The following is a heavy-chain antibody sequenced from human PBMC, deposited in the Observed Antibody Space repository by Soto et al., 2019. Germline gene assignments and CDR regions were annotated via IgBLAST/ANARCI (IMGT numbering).Heavy chain of an antibody. CDR3: ARGLSCISTTCHVGPVDV. J-gene: IGHJ6*02. CDR1: GFTFSDYY. V-gene: IGHV3-11*01. D-gene: IGHD2-2*01. Sequence: GSLRLSCAASGFTFSDYYMSWIRQAPGKGLEWVSYISSSGSTIYYADSVKGRFTISRDNAKNSLYLQMNSLRAEDTAVYYCARGLSCISTTCHVGPVDVWGQGTTVTVSS. CDR2: ISSSGSTI.